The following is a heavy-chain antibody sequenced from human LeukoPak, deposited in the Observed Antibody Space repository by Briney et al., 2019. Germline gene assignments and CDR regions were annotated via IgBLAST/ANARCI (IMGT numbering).Heavy chain of an antibody. Sequence: ASVKVSCKASGYTFTSYDINWVRQATGQGLEWMGWMNPNSGNTGYAQKFQGRVTMTRDTSISTAYMELSRLRSDDTAVYYCAREWGQIAPDAFDIWGQGTMVTVSS. V-gene: IGHV1-8*01. CDR3: AREWGQIAPDAFDI. CDR2: MNPNSGNT. CDR1: GYTFTSYD. D-gene: IGHD7-27*01. J-gene: IGHJ3*02.